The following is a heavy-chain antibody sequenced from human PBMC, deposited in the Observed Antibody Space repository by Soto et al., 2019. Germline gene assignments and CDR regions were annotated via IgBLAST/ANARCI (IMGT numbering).Heavy chain of an antibody. CDR1: GGTFSSYA. V-gene: IGHV1-69*01. D-gene: IGHD6-13*01. J-gene: IGHJ5*02. CDR3: ARVSYSSSWVGWFDP. CDR2: IIPIFGTA. Sequence: QVQLVQSGAEVKKPGSSVKVSCKASGGTFSSYAISWVRQAPGQGLEWMGGIIPIFGTANYAQKFQGRVTITADESTSTPYMELSSRRSEDTAVYYCARVSYSSSWVGWFDPWGQGTLVTVSS.